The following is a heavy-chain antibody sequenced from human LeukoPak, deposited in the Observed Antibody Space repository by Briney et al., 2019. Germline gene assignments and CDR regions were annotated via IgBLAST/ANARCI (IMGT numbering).Heavy chain of an antibody. CDR1: GFTFSSYA. D-gene: IGHD3-16*02. J-gene: IGHJ4*02. CDR3: ARNWGSYRYPDY. Sequence: GGSLRLSCAASGFTFSSYAMSWVRQAPGKGLEWVSAISGSGGSTYYADSVKGRFTISRDNSKNTLYLQMNSLRAEDTAVYYCARNWGSYRYPDYWGQGTLVTVPS. V-gene: IGHV3-23*01. CDR2: ISGSGGST.